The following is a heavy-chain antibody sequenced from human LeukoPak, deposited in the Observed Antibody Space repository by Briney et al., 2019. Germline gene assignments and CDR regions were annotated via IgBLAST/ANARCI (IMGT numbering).Heavy chain of an antibody. V-gene: IGHV3-7*01. CDR1: GFTFRSYW. Sequence: GGSLRLSCAASGFTFRSYWMSWVRQAPGKGLEWVANIKQDGSEKYYVDSVKGRFTISRDNAKNSLYLQMNSLRAEDTAVYYCARPLNYDFWSGYYTPLDYWGQGTLVTVSS. D-gene: IGHD3-3*01. J-gene: IGHJ4*02. CDR2: IKQDGSEK. CDR3: ARPLNYDFWSGYYTPLDY.